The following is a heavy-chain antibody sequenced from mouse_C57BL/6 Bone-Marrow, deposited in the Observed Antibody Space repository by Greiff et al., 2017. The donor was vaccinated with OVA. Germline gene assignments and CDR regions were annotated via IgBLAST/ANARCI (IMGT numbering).Heavy chain of an antibody. V-gene: IGHV2-6-1*01. CDR3: ARHRDDPYYFDY. CDR2: IWSDGST. D-gene: IGHD2-3*01. Sequence: QVHLKESGPGLVAPSQSLSITCTVSGFSLTSYGVHWVRQPPGKGLEWLVVIWSDGSTTYNSALKSRLSISKDNSKSQVFLKMNSLQTDDTAMYYCARHRDDPYYFDYWGQGTTLTVSS. CDR1: GFSLTSYG. J-gene: IGHJ2*01.